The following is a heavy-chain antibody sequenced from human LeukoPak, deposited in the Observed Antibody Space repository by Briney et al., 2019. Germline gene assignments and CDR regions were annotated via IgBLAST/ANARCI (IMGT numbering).Heavy chain of an antibody. CDR2: INPSGGST. D-gene: IGHD1-1*01. CDR3: ARANWNKDWFDP. V-gene: IGHV1-46*01. Sequence: ASVKVSCEASGYTFTSYAMHWVRQAPGQRLEWMGIINPSGGSTSYAQKFQGRVTMTRDTSTSTVYMELSSLRSEDTAVYYCARANWNKDWFDPWGQGTLVTVSS. J-gene: IGHJ5*02. CDR1: GYTFTSYA.